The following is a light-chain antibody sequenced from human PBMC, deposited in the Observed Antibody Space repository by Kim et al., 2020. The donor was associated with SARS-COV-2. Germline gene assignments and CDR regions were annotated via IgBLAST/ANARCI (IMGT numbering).Light chain of an antibody. CDR2: QDS. Sequence: SYELTQPPSVSVSPGQTASITCSGDKLGDKYACWYQQKPGQSPVLVIYQDSKRPSGIPDRFSGSNSGNTATLTISGTQAMDEADYYCQAWDSSTSVFGTGTKVTVL. CDR1: KLGDKY. J-gene: IGLJ1*01. V-gene: IGLV3-1*01. CDR3: QAWDSSTSV.